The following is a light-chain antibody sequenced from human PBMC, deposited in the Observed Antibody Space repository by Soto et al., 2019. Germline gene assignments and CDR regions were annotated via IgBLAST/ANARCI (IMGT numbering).Light chain of an antibody. Sequence: DIQMTQSPSSLSASVGDRVTITCQASQDISNYLNWYQQKPGKAPKLLIYDASNFETGVTSRFSGSGSGTDFSFTISSLQPEDIATYYCQQYDSLPPAFGGGNEVEIK. V-gene: IGKV1-33*01. CDR3: QQYDSLPPA. J-gene: IGKJ4*01. CDR2: DAS. CDR1: QDISNY.